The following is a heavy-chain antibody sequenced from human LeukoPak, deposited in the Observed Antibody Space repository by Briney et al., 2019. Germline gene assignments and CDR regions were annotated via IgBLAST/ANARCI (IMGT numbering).Heavy chain of an antibody. CDR3: ARCQIAAAGTGASDV. Sequence: GGSLRLSCAASGFTFSAYAMTWVRQAPGKGLEWVSAFSATDGSTQYADSVKGRFTISRDSTTNTLFLQMNSLRAEDTAVYYCARCQIAAAGTGASDVWGQGTMVRVSS. J-gene: IGHJ3*01. CDR2: FSATDGST. V-gene: IGHV3-23*01. D-gene: IGHD6-13*01. CDR1: GFTFSAYA.